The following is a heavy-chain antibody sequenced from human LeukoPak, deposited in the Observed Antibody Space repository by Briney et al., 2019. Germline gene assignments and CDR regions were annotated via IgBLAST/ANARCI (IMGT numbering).Heavy chain of an antibody. CDR3: ARDRDSSGWYPLNY. V-gene: IGHV3-30-3*01. CDR1: GFTFSSYA. J-gene: IGHJ4*02. D-gene: IGHD6-19*01. CDR2: ISYDGSNK. Sequence: PGGSLRLSCAASGFTFSSYAMHWVRQAPGKGLEWVAVISYDGSNKYYADSVKGRFTISRDNSKNTLYLQMNSLRAGDTAVYYCARDRDSSGWYPLNYWGQGTLVTVSS.